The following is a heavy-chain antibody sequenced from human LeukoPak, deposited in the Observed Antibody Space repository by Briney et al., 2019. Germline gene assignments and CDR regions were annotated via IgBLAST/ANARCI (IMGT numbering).Heavy chain of an antibody. J-gene: IGHJ5*02. D-gene: IGHD2-2*01. Sequence: ASVKVSCKASGYTFTDYYMHWVRQAPGQGLEWMGWINPNSGGTNYAQKFQGRVTMTRDTSISTAYMDLSRLRSDDTAVYYCARGRFVVVPAATEFDPRGQGTLVTVSS. CDR3: ARGRFVVVPAATEFDP. V-gene: IGHV1-2*02. CDR1: GYTFTDYY. CDR2: INPNSGGT.